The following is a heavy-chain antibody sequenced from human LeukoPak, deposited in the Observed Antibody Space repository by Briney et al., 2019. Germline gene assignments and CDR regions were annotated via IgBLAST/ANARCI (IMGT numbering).Heavy chain of an antibody. Sequence: SETLSLTCTVSGASISSSYWSWIRQPPGKGLEWIGFIDYSGSTNYNPSLKGRVTISVDTSKNQFSLKLSSVTAADTAVYYCARAGSYSSGWSIIDYWGQGTLVTVSS. CDR2: IDYSGST. J-gene: IGHJ4*02. CDR1: GASISSSY. V-gene: IGHV4-59*01. D-gene: IGHD6-19*01. CDR3: ARAGSYSSGWSIIDY.